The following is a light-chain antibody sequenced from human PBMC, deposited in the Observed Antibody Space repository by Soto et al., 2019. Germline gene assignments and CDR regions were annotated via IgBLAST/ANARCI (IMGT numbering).Light chain of an antibody. CDR2: DAS. J-gene: IGKJ4*01. V-gene: IGKV3-15*01. CDR1: QSVNNY. CDR3: QPYNNWPLT. Sequence: EIVLTQSPATLSLSPGERATLSCRASQSVNNYLAWYQQTPGQAPRLLIYDASTRATGVPARFSGSRSGPEFTLTINSLQSEDFAIYYCQPYNNWPLTFGGGTKVDIK.